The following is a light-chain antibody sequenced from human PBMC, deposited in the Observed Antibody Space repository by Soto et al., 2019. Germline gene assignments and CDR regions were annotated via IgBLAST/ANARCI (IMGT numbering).Light chain of an antibody. V-gene: IGKV3-15*01. Sequence: EVVMTQSPATLSVSPGERVTLSCRASQSVSSDLAWYQQKPGQGPRLLIYDASTRATGIPARFSGSGSGTEFTLTISSLQSEDFAVYYCHQYNNWPPITFGHGTRLEIK. CDR1: QSVSSD. CDR3: HQYNNWPPIT. J-gene: IGKJ5*01. CDR2: DAS.